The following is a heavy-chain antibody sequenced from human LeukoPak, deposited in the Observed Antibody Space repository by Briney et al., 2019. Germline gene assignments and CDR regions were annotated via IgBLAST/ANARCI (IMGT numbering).Heavy chain of an antibody. CDR3: ARSPRYSGKGHYFDY. D-gene: IGHD1-26*01. V-gene: IGHV1-69*05. J-gene: IGHJ4*02. CDR2: IIPIFGTA. Sequence: SVKVSCKASGGTFSSYAISWVRQAPGQGLEWMGRIIPIFGTANYAQKFQGRVTITTDESTSTAYMELSSLRSEGTAVYYCARSPRYSGKGHYFDYWGQGTLVTVSS. CDR1: GGTFSSYA.